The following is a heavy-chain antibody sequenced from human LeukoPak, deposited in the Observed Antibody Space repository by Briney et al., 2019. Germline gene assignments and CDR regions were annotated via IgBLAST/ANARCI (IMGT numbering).Heavy chain of an antibody. J-gene: IGHJ4*02. CDR3: ARDTQKYSSGWYGGLIDY. V-gene: IGHV3-30*02. Sequence: GGSLRLSCAASGFTFSSYGMHWVRQAPGKGLEWVAFIRYDGSNKYYADSVKGRFTISRDNSKNTLYLQMNSLRAEDTAVYYCARDTQKYSSGWYGGLIDYWGQGTLVTVSS. CDR1: GFTFSSYG. CDR2: IRYDGSNK. D-gene: IGHD6-19*01.